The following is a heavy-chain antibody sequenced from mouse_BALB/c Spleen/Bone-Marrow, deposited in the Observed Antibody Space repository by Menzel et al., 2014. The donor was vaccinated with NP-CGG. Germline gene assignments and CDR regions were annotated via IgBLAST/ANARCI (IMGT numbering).Heavy chain of an antibody. CDR3: TTSRGYNWFAY. V-gene: IGHV1S81*02. J-gene: IGHJ3*01. CDR1: GYTFTSYY. Sequence: QVQLQQPGAELVKPGASVKLSCKASGYTFTSYYMYWVKQRPGQGLEWIGEINPSNGGADFNEKFKIKTTLTVDKSSSTAYMQLSGLTSEDSAVYYCTTSRGYNWFAYWGQGTLVTVSA. D-gene: IGHD2-2*01. CDR2: INPSNGGA.